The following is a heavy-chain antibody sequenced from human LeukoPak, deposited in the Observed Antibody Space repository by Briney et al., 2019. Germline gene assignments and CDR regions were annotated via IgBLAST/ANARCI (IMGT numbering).Heavy chain of an antibody. CDR2: IIDSGGAT. V-gene: IGHV3-23*01. D-gene: IGHD3-9*01. J-gene: IGHJ5*02. CDR1: GFTFSTYA. CDR3: AKDRNDDILTGCNWFDP. Sequence: GGSLRLSCAASGFTFSTYAMSWVRQAPRRGLEWVSSIIDSGGATYYADSVKGRFTISRDNSKNTLYLQMNSLRAEDTAVYYCAKDRNDDILTGCNWFDPWGQGTLVTVSS.